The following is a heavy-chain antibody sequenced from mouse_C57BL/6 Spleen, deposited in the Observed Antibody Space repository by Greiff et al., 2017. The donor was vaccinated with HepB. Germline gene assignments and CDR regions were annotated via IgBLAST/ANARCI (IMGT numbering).Heavy chain of an antibody. CDR1: GFTFSDYY. CDR3: ARRAEGYFDY. CDR2: ISNGGGST. J-gene: IGHJ2*01. V-gene: IGHV5-12*01. Sequence: EVQGVESGGGLVQPGGSLKLSCAASGFTFSDYYMYWVRQTPEKRLEWVAYISNGGGSTYYPDTVKGRFTISRDNAKNTLYLQMSRLKSEDTAMYYCARRAEGYFDYWGQGTTLTVSS.